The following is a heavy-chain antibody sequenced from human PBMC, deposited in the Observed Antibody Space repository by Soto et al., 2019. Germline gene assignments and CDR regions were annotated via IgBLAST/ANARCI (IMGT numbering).Heavy chain of an antibody. J-gene: IGHJ3*02. Sequence: ASVKVSCKASGYTFTGYYMHWVRQAPGQGLEWMGWINPNSGGTNYAQKFQGRVTMTTDTSTSTAYMELRSLRSDDTAVYYCARDIVVVVAASPSGHDAFDIWGQGTRVTVSS. CDR3: ARDIVVVVAASPSGHDAFDI. D-gene: IGHD2-15*01. V-gene: IGHV1-2*02. CDR2: INPNSGGT. CDR1: GYTFTGYY.